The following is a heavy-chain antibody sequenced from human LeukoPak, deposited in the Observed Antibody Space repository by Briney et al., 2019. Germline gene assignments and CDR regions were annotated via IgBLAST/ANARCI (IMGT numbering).Heavy chain of an antibody. J-gene: IGHJ4*02. V-gene: IGHV5-51*01. Sequence: GESLKISCKGSGYRFTNYWIAWVRQMPGKGLEWMGIIYPGDSDTRYSPSFQGQVTISADKSINTAYLQWSSLKASDTAMYYCARHSANGGNCCDLDYWGQGTLVTVSS. CDR2: IYPGDSDT. CDR1: GYRFTNYW. D-gene: IGHD2-15*01. CDR3: ARHSANGGNCCDLDY.